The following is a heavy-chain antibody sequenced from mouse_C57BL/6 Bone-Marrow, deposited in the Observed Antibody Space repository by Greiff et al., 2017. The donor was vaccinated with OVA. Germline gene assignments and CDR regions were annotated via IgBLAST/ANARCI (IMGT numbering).Heavy chain of an antibody. J-gene: IGHJ4*01. D-gene: IGHD2-4*01. CDR3: ARRPIYYDYVNDMDY. CDR2: ISNGGGST. Sequence: EVQLQESGGGLVQPGGSLKLSCAASGFTFSDYYMYWVRQTPEKRLEWVAYISNGGGSTYYPDTVKGRSTISRDNASNTPYLQLSRLKSEDTAMYYGARRPIYYDYVNDMDYWGQGTSVTVSS. V-gene: IGHV5-12*01. CDR1: GFTFSDYY.